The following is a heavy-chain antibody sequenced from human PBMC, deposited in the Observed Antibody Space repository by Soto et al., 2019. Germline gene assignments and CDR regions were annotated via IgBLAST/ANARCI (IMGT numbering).Heavy chain of an antibody. CDR1: GFTFSNYW. V-gene: IGHV3-74*01. J-gene: IGHJ6*03. Sequence: EVQLVESGGGLVQPGGSLRLSCAASGFTFSNYWMYWVRQAPGKGRVWVSRINSDGSVSSYADSVKGRLTISRDNVKNTLYLQMDSLRAEDTAVYYCARGDCVGGTCYSSAGSFYYYMDVWGKGTTVTAFS. CDR2: INSDGSVS. D-gene: IGHD2-15*01. CDR3: ARGDCVGGTCYSSAGSFYYYMDV.